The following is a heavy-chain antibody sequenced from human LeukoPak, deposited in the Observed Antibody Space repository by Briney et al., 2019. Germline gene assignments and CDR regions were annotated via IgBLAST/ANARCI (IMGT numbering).Heavy chain of an antibody. CDR1: GFTFSSYA. Sequence: GGSLRLSCAASGFTFSSYAMSWVRQAPGEGLEWVSAISGSGGSTYYADSVKGRFTISRDNSKNTLYLQMNSLRAEDTAVYYCAKAGYSSGWYTRWGQGTLVTVSS. D-gene: IGHD6-19*01. CDR2: ISGSGGST. CDR3: AKAGYSSGWYTR. J-gene: IGHJ4*02. V-gene: IGHV3-23*01.